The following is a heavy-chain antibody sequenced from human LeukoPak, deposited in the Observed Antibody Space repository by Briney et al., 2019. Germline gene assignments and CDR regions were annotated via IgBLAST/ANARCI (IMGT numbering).Heavy chain of an antibody. CDR3: ARVRYGSGSYYNAMDV. V-gene: IGHV4-39*07. J-gene: IGHJ6*02. D-gene: IGHD3-10*01. Sequence: PSETLSLTCTVSGGSISSSSYYWGWIRQPPGKGLEWIGSIYYSGSTYYNPSLKSRVTISVDTSKNQFSLKLSSVTAADTAVYHCARVRYGSGSYYNAMDVWGQGTTATVSS. CDR1: GGSISSSSYY. CDR2: IYYSGST.